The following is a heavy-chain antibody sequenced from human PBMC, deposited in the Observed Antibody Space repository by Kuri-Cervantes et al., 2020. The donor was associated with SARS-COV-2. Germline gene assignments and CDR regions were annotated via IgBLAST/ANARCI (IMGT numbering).Heavy chain of an antibody. CDR2: VHSSGST. D-gene: IGHD7-27*01. V-gene: IGHV4-61*08. CDR1: RGSINSHGSITSNF. Sequence: SETLSLTCSVSRGSINSHGSITSNFWTWIRQPPGRGLEWIGDVHSSGSTNYNPSLESRVTISTDTSKNQFSLKLSSVTAADTAVYYCARDLAWGGYYMDVWGKGTTVTVSS. J-gene: IGHJ6*03. CDR3: ARDLAWGGYYMDV.